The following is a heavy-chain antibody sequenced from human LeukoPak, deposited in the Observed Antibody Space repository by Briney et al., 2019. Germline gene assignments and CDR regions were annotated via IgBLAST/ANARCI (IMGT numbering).Heavy chain of an antibody. CDR3: VRESVRDYYFDY. V-gene: IGHV3-49*04. CDR1: GFTFNSYG. CDR2: IRSKALYGTS. J-gene: IGHJ4*02. Sequence: PGGSLRLSCAASGFTFNSYGMHWVRQAPGKGLEWVGFIRSKALYGTSEYAASVEGRFSISRDDSNNIAYLQMNSLKTDDTAVYFCVRESVRDYYFDYWGQGTLVTVSS. D-gene: IGHD3-10*02.